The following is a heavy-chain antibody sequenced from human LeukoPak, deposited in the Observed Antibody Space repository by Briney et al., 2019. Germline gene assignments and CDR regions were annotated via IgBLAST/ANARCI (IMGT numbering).Heavy chain of an antibody. CDR2: ISYDGSNK. V-gene: IGHV3-30*18. CDR1: GFTFSSYG. CDR3: AKAQFGHQYSSSYDY. D-gene: IGHD6-13*01. Sequence: GGSLRLSCAASGFTFSSYGMHWVRQAPGKGLEWVAVISYDGSNKYYADSVKGRFTISRDNSKNTLYLQMNSLRAEDTAVYYCAKAQFGHQYSSSYDYWGQGTLVTVSS. J-gene: IGHJ4*02.